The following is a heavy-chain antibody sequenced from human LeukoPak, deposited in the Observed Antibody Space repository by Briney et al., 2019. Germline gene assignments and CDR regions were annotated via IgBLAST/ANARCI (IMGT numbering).Heavy chain of an antibody. J-gene: IGHJ4*02. Sequence: ASVNVSCKASGGTFTIYAMHWVRQAPGQRLEWMGWINAGNGNTKYSQKFQGRVTITRDTSASTAYMELSSLRSEDTAVYYCARVAIVGATLAYWGQGTLVTVSS. CDR3: ARVAIVGATLAY. CDR1: GGTFTIYA. V-gene: IGHV1-3*01. CDR2: INAGNGNT. D-gene: IGHD1-26*01.